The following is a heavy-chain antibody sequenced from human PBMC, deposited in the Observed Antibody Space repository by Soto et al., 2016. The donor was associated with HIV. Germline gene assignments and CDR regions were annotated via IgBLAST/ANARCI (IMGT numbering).Heavy chain of an antibody. CDR2: AIAILETV. CDR3: ARGGPGANFYDKDAYPDGFDT. V-gene: IGHV1-69*10. J-gene: IGHJ3*02. D-gene: IGHD3-16*01. Sequence: QVQLVQSGAEVKKPGASVKVSCKASGYTFTSYGISWVRQAPGQGLEWMGGAIAILETVEYARRFQHRLTIVADKVTTTAYMELTSLKYEDTAVYYCARGGPGANFYDKDAYPDGFDTWGQGTMIIVSS. CDR1: GYTFTSYG.